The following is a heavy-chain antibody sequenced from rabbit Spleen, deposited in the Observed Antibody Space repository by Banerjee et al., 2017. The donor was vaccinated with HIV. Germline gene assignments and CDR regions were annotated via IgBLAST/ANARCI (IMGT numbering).Heavy chain of an antibody. Sequence: QSLEESGGDLVKPGASLTLACTASGVSFSISSYMCWVRQAPGKGLEWIACIDAGSSGFTYFATWAKGRFAISKTSSTTVTLQMTRLTAADTATYFCVRGASASGYYSLWGPGTLVTVS. CDR2: IDAGSSGFT. D-gene: IGHD1-1*01. CDR1: GVSFSISSY. J-gene: IGHJ4*01. V-gene: IGHV1S40*01. CDR3: VRGASASGYYSL.